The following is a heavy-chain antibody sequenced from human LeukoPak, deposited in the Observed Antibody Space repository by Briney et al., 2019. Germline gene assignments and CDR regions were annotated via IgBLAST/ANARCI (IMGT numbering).Heavy chain of an antibody. Sequence: GGSLRLSCAASGFTFSSYWMSWVRQAPGKGLEWVANIKQDGSEKYYVDSVKGRFTISRDNAKNSLYLQMNSLRAEDTAVYYCAKDLNNHRSPIDYWGQGTLVTVSS. J-gene: IGHJ4*02. CDR2: IKQDGSEK. V-gene: IGHV3-7*03. D-gene: IGHD1-14*01. CDR3: AKDLNNHRSPIDY. CDR1: GFTFSSYW.